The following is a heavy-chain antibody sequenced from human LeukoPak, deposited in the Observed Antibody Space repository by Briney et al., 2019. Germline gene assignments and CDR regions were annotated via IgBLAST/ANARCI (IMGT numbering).Heavy chain of an antibody. V-gene: IGHV3-7*01. CDR1: GFTFSSYW. D-gene: IGHD2-15*01. Sequence: GGSLRLSCAASGFTFSSYWMSWVRQAPGKGLEWVANIKQDGSEKYYVDSVEGRFTISRDNAKNSLYLQMNSLRAEDTAVYYCAKDRRGYCSGGSCYDPRLNYWGQGTLVTVSP. CDR3: AKDRRGYCSGGSCYDPRLNY. J-gene: IGHJ4*02. CDR2: IKQDGSEK.